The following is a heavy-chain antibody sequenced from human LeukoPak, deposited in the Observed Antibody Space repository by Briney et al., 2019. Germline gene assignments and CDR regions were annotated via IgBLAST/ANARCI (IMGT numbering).Heavy chain of an antibody. CDR1: GFTFSSYA. Sequence: GGSLRLSCAASGFTFSSYAMHWVRQAPGKGLEWVAVISYDGSNKYYADSVKGRFTISRDNSKNTLYLQMNSLRAEDTAVYYCASCVQKNFDYWGQGTLVTASS. J-gene: IGHJ4*02. D-gene: IGHD5/OR15-5a*01. V-gene: IGHV3-30*04. CDR3: ASCVQKNFDY. CDR2: ISYDGSNK.